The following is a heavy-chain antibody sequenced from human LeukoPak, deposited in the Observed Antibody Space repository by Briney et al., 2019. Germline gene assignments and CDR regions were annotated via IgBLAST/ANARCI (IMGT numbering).Heavy chain of an antibody. D-gene: IGHD3-16*01. Sequence: GGSLRLSCAASGFTFSSYWMSWVRQAPGKGLEWVANIKQDGSEKYYVDSVKGRFTISRDNAKNSLYLQMNSLRAEDTAVYYCARDPDPWGESTGFDYWGQGTLVTVSS. CDR1: GFTFSSYW. V-gene: IGHV3-7*01. CDR2: IKQDGSEK. J-gene: IGHJ4*02. CDR3: ARDPDPWGESTGFDY.